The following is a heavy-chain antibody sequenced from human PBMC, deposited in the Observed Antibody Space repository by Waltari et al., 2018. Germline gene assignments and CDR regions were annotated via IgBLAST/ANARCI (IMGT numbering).Heavy chain of an antibody. D-gene: IGHD2-15*01. V-gene: IGHV4-34*01. CDR3: ARRGGKAPYWYFDL. Sequence: QVQLQQWGAGLLKPSETLSLTCAVYGGSFSGYYWSWIRQPPGKGLEWVGEINHSGSTNYNPSLKSRVTISVDTSKNQFSLKLSSVTAADTAVYYYARRGGKAPYWYFDLCGRGTLVTVSS. CDR2: INHSGST. CDR1: GGSFSGYY. J-gene: IGHJ2*01.